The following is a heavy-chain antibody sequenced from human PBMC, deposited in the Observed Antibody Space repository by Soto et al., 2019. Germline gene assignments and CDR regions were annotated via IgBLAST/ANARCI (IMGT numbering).Heavy chain of an antibody. Sequence: GGSLRLSYTASGFTVSSNYMSWVRQAPGKGLEWVSVIYSGGSTYYADSVKGRFTISRDNSKNALYLQMNSLRAEDTAVYYCARSGSWYSFFDYWGRGTLVIVSS. CDR3: ARSGSWYSFFDY. V-gene: IGHV3-66*01. CDR2: IYSGGST. CDR1: GFTVSSNY. D-gene: IGHD2-15*01. J-gene: IGHJ4*02.